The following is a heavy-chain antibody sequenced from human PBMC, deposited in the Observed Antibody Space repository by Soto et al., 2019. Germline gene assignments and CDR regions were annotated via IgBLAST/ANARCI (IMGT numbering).Heavy chain of an antibody. CDR3: EHARGGATMGDAFDI. CDR1: GFSLSTSGVG. Sequence: SGPTLVKPTQTLTLTCTFSGFSLSTSGVGVGWIRQPQGKALEWHALIYWNEDKRYNPSMKSRLSITMDSSKNKVVLTMTNMGLGATATYYCEHARGGATMGDAFDIWGQGTMVTVSS. CDR2: IYWNEDK. J-gene: IGHJ3*02. D-gene: IGHD3-16*01. V-gene: IGHV2-5*01.